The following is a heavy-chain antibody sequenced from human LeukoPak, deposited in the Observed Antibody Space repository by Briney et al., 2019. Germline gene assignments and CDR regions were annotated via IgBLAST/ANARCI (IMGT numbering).Heavy chain of an antibody. CDR1: GFTFSSYA. CDR3: ARVGYTYGYFDY. CDR2: ISGSGGST. J-gene: IGHJ4*02. V-gene: IGHV3-23*01. Sequence: PGGSLRLSCAASGFTFSSYAMSWVRQAPGKGLEWVSAISGSGGSTYYADSVKGRFTISRDNAKNSVYLQMNRLRAEDTAVYYCARVGYTYGYFDYWGQGALVTVSS. D-gene: IGHD5-18*01.